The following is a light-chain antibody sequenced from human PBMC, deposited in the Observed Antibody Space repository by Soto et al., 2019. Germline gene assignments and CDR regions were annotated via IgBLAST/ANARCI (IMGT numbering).Light chain of an antibody. CDR2: EVS. V-gene: IGLV2-14*01. Sequence: QSALTQPASVSGSPGQSITISCTGTSCDVGGYNYVSWYQQLPGKAPKLMIYEVSNRPSGVSLRFSGSKSGKTASLTISGLRAEDEADYFCNSYTSTTTPYVSGTGTKLTVL. J-gene: IGLJ1*01. CDR3: NSYTSTTTPYV. CDR1: SCDVGGYNY.